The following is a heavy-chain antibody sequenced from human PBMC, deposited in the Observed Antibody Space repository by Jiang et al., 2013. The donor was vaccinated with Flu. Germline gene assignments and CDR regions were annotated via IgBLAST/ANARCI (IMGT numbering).Heavy chain of an antibody. CDR1: GFTFSSYS. CDR2: ISSSSSYI. D-gene: IGHD6-19*01. CDR3: ARDSIAVAGTPHWYFDL. V-gene: IGHV3-21*01. Sequence: VQLLESGGGLVKPGGSLRLSCAASGFTFSSYSMNWVRQAPGKGLEWVSSISSSSSYIYYADSVKGRFTISRDNAKNSLYLQMNSLRAEDTAVYYCARDSIAVAGTPHWYFDLWGRGTLVTVSS. J-gene: IGHJ2*01.